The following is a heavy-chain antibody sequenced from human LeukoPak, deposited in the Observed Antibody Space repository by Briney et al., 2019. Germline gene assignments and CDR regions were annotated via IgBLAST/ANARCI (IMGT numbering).Heavy chain of an antibody. CDR1: GYSISSGYY. D-gene: IGHD2-2*01. CDR2: IYHSGST. J-gene: IGHJ6*03. V-gene: IGHV4-38-2*02. Sequence: NPSETLSLTCTVSGYSISSGYYWGWIRQPPGKGLEWIGSIYHSGSTYYNPSLKSRVTISVDTSKNQFSLKLSSVTAADTAVYYCARQLPDYYYYYMDVWGKGTTVTVSS. CDR3: ARQLPDYYYYYMDV.